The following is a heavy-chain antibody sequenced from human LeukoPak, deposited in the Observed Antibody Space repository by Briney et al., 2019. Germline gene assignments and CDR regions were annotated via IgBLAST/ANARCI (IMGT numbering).Heavy chain of an antibody. CDR3: ANNYGSGSYQGRFDY. CDR2: ISGSGGST. Sequence: PGGPLRLSCAASGFTFSSYAMSWVRQAPGKGLEWVSAISGSGGSTYYADSVKGRFTISRDNSKNTLYLQMNSLRAEDTAVYYCANNYGSGSYQGRFDYWGQGTLVTVSS. D-gene: IGHD3-10*01. V-gene: IGHV3-23*01. CDR1: GFTFSSYA. J-gene: IGHJ4*02.